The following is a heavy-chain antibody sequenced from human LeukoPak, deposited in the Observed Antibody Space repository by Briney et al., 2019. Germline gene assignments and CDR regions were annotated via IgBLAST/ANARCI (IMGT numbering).Heavy chain of an antibody. J-gene: IGHJ4*02. Sequence: GGSLRLSCAASGFTFSNYAMSWVRQAPGKGLEWVTAISGSGGSTYYADSVKGRFTISRDSSKNTLYVQMNSLRAEDTAVYYCARDFPSGVAAAGNFDHWGQGTLVTVSS. CDR2: ISGSGGST. CDR1: GFTFSNYA. CDR3: ARDFPSGVAAAGNFDH. D-gene: IGHD6-13*01. V-gene: IGHV3-23*01.